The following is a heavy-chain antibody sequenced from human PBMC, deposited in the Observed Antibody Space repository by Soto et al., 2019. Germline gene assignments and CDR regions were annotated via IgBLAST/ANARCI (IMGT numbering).Heavy chain of an antibody. D-gene: IGHD2-21*01. V-gene: IGHV3-20*04. J-gene: IGHJ5*02. CDR3: ARDRSISWFDP. Sequence: EVQLVESGGGVVRPGGSLRLSCAASGFTFDDYGMSWVRQAPGKGLEWVSGINWNGGSTGYADSVKGRFTISRDNAKHSLYMQINSLRSEDTALYYCARDRSISWFDPWGQGTLVTVSS. CDR2: INWNGGST. CDR1: GFTFDDYG.